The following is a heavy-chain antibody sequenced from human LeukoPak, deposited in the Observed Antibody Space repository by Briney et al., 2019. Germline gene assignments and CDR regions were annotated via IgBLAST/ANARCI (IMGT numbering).Heavy chain of an antibody. CDR3: ARGYYDSSGYYSDDAFDI. CDR1: GGSFSGYY. Sequence: SETLSLTCAVYGGSFSGYYWSWIRQPPGRGLEWIGEINHSGSTNYNPSLKSRVTISVDTSKNKFSLKLSSVTAADTVGYYCARGYYDSSGYYSDDAFDIWGEGTMVTVSS. J-gene: IGHJ3*02. D-gene: IGHD3-22*01. CDR2: INHSGST. V-gene: IGHV4-34*01.